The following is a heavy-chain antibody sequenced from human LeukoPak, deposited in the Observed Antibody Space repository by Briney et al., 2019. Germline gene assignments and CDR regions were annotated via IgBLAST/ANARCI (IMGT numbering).Heavy chain of an antibody. CDR3: ARGGTQSPTD. J-gene: IGHJ4*02. V-gene: IGHV3-7*01. CDR1: GFTFSNNW. Sequence: GGSLRLSCAASGFTFSNNWMIWVRQAPGKGLEWVANIKEDGSAEYYVDSVKGRFTISRDNAKNSLYLQMNSLRAEDTAVYYCARGGTQSPTDWGPGTLVTVSS. CDR2: IKEDGSAE.